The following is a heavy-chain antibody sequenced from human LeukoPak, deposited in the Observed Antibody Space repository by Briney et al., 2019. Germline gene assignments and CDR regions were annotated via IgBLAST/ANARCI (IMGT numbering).Heavy chain of an antibody. V-gene: IGHV3-48*02. D-gene: IGHD3-10*01. CDR3: ARDHRSGSGSGTQANDY. Sequence: GGSLRLSCAASGFTFSYYSMNWVRQAPGKGLEWVSYISSSSKTIYYADSVKGGFTISRDNAKKSLDLQMNSLRDEDTAVYYCARDHRSGSGSGTQANDYWGQGTLVTVSS. CDR1: GFTFSYYS. CDR2: ISSSSKTI. J-gene: IGHJ4*02.